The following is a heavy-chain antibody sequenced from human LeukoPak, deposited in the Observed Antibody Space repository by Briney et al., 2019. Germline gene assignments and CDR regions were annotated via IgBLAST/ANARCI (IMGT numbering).Heavy chain of an antibody. V-gene: IGHV3-7*03. Sequence: GSRLLSCAASGFPFSSYWMSWVRPAPGKGLEWVANIKQDGSEKYYVDSVKGRFTIYRDNAKNSLYLQMNSLRAEDTAVYYCARVYPFNFDYWGQGTLVTVSS. CDR3: ARVYPFNFDY. CDR1: GFPFSSYW. J-gene: IGHJ4*02. CDR2: IKQDGSEK.